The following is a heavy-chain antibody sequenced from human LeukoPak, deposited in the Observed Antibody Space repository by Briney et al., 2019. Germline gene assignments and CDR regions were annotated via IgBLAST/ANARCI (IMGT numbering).Heavy chain of an antibody. CDR3: AKNGDRGAYCTGGTCYPYFYYYMDV. D-gene: IGHD2-15*01. CDR1: GFTFSSYG. CDR2: IRYDGSNK. Sequence: GGSLRPSCAASGFTFSSYGMHWARQAPGKGLEWVAFIRYDGSNKYYADSVKGRFTISRDNSKNTLYLQMNSLRAEDTAIYYCAKNGDRGAYCTGGTCYPYFYYYMDVWGKGTTVTI. V-gene: IGHV3-30*02. J-gene: IGHJ6*03.